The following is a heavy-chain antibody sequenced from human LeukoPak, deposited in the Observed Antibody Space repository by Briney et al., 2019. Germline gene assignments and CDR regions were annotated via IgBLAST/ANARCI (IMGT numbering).Heavy chain of an antibody. Sequence: GGSLRLSCAASGFTVSSNYMSWVRQAPGKGLEWVSVIYSGGSTYYADSVKGRFTISRDSSKNTLYLQMNSLRAEDTAVYYCARGTYHSGWYYYYVDVWGKGTTVTISS. V-gene: IGHV3-66*01. J-gene: IGHJ6*03. CDR3: ARGTYHSGWYYYYVDV. CDR1: GFTVSSNY. CDR2: IYSGGST. D-gene: IGHD6-25*01.